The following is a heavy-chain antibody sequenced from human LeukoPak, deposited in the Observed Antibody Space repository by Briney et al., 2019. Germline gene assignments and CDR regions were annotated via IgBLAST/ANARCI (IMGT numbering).Heavy chain of an antibody. CDR1: GGSISNYY. Sequence: LSLTCTVSGGSISNYYWSWVRQAPGKGLEWVSAISGSGGSTYYADSVKGRFTISRDNAKNSLYLQMNSLRAEDTAVYYCARDGIVVVPAAEVYYYYGMDVWGQGTTVTVSS. CDR3: ARDGIVVVPAAEVYYYYGMDV. J-gene: IGHJ6*02. V-gene: IGHV3-11*01. D-gene: IGHD2-2*01. CDR2: ISGSGGST.